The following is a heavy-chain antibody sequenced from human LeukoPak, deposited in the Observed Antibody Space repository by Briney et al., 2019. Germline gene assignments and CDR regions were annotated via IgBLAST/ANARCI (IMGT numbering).Heavy chain of an antibody. D-gene: IGHD4-17*01. Sequence: SETLSLTCTVSGGSISSYYWSWIRQPPGKGLEWIGYIYYSGSTNYNPSLKSRVTISVDTSKNQFSLKLSPVTAADTAVYYCARDYGDYDPVWYFDLWGRGTLVTVSS. CDR2: IYYSGST. V-gene: IGHV4-59*01. CDR3: ARDYGDYDPVWYFDL. CDR1: GGSISSYY. J-gene: IGHJ2*01.